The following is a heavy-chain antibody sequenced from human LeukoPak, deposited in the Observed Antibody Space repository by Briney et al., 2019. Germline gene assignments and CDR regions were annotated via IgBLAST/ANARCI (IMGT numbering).Heavy chain of an antibody. J-gene: IGHJ4*02. CDR2: ISAYNGNT. V-gene: IGHV1-18*01. CDR3: ARRGQQLVRGRGPYDY. Sequence: ASVKVSCKASGYTFTSYGISWVRQAPGQGLEWMGWISAYNGNTNYAQKLQGRVTMTTDTSTRTAYMELRSLRSDDPAVYYCARRGQQLVRGRGPYDYWGQGTLVTVSS. D-gene: IGHD6-13*01. CDR1: GYTFTSYG.